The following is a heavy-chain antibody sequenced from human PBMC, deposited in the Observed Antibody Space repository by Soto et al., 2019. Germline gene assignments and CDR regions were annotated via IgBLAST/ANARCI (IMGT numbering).Heavy chain of an antibody. V-gene: IGHV3-15*01. D-gene: IGHD4-17*01. CDR3: LTDPGEYETF. CDR2: IKRTANAETP. J-gene: IGHJ4*02. CDR1: GITFINAW. Sequence: EQQLVESGGGLVKPGESLRLSCAVSGITFINAWMSWVRQAPGKGLEWVARIKRTANAETPDYAAPVKGRFRISRDDSRNMLYLQMNNLKVEDTAVYYCLTDPGEYETFWCQGTLVTVSS.